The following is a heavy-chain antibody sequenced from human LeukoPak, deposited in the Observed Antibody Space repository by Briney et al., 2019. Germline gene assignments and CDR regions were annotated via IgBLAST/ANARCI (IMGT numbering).Heavy chain of an antibody. J-gene: IGHJ4*02. D-gene: IGHD5-18*01. Sequence: PSETLSLTCTVSGGSISSGDYYWSWIRQPPGKGLEWIGEVYYSGSTNYNPSLKSRVTMSVDRSKNQFFLKLSSVTAADTAVYYCARGPGTALVRGGLYWGQGTLVTVSS. V-gene: IGHV4-61*08. CDR1: GGSISSGDYY. CDR3: ARGPGTALVRGGLY. CDR2: VYYSGST.